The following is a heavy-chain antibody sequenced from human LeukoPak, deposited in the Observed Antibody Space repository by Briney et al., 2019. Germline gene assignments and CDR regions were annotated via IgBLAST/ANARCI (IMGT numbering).Heavy chain of an antibody. CDR1: GFTFSSYV. J-gene: IGHJ4*02. CDR2: IRFDGSKE. Sequence: GRSLRLSCAASGFTFSSYVMHWVRQAPGKGLQWVAFIRFDGSKEDYADAVKGRFTISRDNAKNTLYLQMNRLRVEDTAVYFCAKVGQDYGDHYLFDSWGQGTLVTVSS. D-gene: IGHD4-17*01. V-gene: IGHV3-30*02. CDR3: AKVGQDYGDHYLFDS.